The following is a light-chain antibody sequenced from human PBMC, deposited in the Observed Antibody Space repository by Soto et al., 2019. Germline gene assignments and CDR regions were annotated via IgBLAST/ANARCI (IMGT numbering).Light chain of an antibody. CDR2: TVS. J-gene: IGKJ1*01. CDR1: QSLIFDDGNTY. Sequence: DVVMTQSPLSLPVPLGQPAAISCRSSQSLIFDDGNTYLSWFHQRPGQSPRRLIYTVSNRASGVPDRFSGSGSGTDFTLKISGLEAEDVGVYYCVQSTHWPWTFGPGTKVEI. CDR3: VQSTHWPWT. V-gene: IGKV2-30*01.